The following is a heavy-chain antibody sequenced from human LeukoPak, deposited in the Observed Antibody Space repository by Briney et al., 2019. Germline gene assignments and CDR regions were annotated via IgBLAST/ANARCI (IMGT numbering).Heavy chain of an antibody. V-gene: IGHV6-1*01. CDR1: GDSVSSNSAA. D-gene: IGHD6-13*01. Sequence: SQTLSLTCAISGDSVSSNSAAWNWIRQSPSRGLEWLGRTYYRSKWYNDYAVSVKSRITINPDTSKNQFSLKLSSVTAADTAVYFCARDLWGAAAGFFDYWGQGTLVTVSS. CDR2: TYYRSKWYN. CDR3: ARDLWGAAAGFFDY. J-gene: IGHJ4*02.